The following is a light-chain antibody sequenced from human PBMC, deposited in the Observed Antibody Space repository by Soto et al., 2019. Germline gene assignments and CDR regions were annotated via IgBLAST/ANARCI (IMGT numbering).Light chain of an antibody. J-gene: IGKJ1*01. Sequence: EIVLTQSPATRSVSPGGRSTLSCRASQSISDTLAWYQQKPGQAPRLLIYSASRRATGFPGRFSGSGSGTDFTLTISSLQSEDLALYYCQQYNNWPWTFGQGNKVDIK. CDR2: SAS. V-gene: IGKV3-15*01. CDR3: QQYNNWPWT. CDR1: QSISDT.